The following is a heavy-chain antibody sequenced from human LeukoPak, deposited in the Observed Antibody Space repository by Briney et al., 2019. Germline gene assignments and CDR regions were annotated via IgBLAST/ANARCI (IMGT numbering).Heavy chain of an antibody. V-gene: IGHV1-8*01. J-gene: IGHJ6*03. D-gene: IGHD6-13*01. CDR1: GYTFTSYD. CDR3: ARSLTNTGYSSSWYSLYYYYYYMDV. Sequence: GASVKVSCKASGYTFTSYDINWVRQAPGQGLEWMGWMNPNSGNTGYAQKFQGRVTMTRNTSISTAYMELSSLRSEDTAVYYCARSLTNTGYSSSWYSLYYYYYYMDVWGKGTTVTVSS. CDR2: MNPNSGNT.